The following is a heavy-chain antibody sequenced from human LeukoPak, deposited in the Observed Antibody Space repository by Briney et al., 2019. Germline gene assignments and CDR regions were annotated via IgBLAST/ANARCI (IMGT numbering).Heavy chain of an antibody. D-gene: IGHD6-19*01. J-gene: IGHJ1*01. V-gene: IGHV4-59*01. CDR3: ARGDGSGWSGGRNFPH. CDR1: GGSIGRYF. CDR2: IYYGATT. Sequence: PSETLSLTCNVSGGSIGRYFWSWIRQPPGKTLEWIGYIYYGATTTYNPSFKSRVTISVDTPKNQVSLKLKSVTAADTAFYYCARGDGSGWSGGRNFPHWGQGTPVTVSS.